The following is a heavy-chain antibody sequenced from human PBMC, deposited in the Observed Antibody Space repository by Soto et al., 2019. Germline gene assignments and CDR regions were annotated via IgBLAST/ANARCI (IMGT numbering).Heavy chain of an antibody. CDR2: IKSKTDGGTT. V-gene: IGHV3-15*01. J-gene: IGHJ3*02. Sequence: PGGSLRLSCAASGFTFSNAWMSWVRQAPGKGLEWVGRIKSKTDGGTTDYAAPVKGRFTISRDDSKNTLYLQMNSLKTEDTAVYCCTTPTVTHHDAFDIWGQGTMVTVSS. CDR1: GFTFSNAW. D-gene: IGHD4-17*01. CDR3: TTPTVTHHDAFDI.